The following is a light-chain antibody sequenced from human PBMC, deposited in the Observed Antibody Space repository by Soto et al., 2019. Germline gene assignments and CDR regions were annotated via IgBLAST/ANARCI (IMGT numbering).Light chain of an antibody. Sequence: DIQLTQSPSTLSASVGDRVTITCRASQSISSWLAWYQQKPGKAPKLLIYDASSLESGVPSRFSGGGSGTEITLTISSLQPDDFATYYCQQYNSFPYTFGQGTKLEI. V-gene: IGKV1-5*01. CDR3: QQYNSFPYT. J-gene: IGKJ2*01. CDR1: QSISSW. CDR2: DAS.